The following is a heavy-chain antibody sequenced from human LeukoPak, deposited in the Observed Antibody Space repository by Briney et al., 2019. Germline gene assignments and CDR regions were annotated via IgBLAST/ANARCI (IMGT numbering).Heavy chain of an antibody. D-gene: IGHD5-18*01. CDR1: GFTFSSYW. Sequence: GGSLRLSCAASGFTFSSYWMNWARQAPGKGLERVASINHNGNVNYYVDSVKGRFTISRDNAKNSLYLQMNSLRVEDTAVYYCARDHNYGSDYWGQGTLVTVSS. CDR3: ARDHNYGSDY. CDR2: INHNGNVN. V-gene: IGHV3-7*03. J-gene: IGHJ4*02.